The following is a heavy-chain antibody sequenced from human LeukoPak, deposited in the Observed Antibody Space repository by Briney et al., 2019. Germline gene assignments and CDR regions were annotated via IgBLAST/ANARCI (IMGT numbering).Heavy chain of an antibody. V-gene: IGHV3-48*02. CDR1: GFTFSSYR. CDR3: ARDPAYYDYAFYDMDV. J-gene: IGHJ6*02. Sequence: PGGSLRLSCAASGFTFSSYRMNWVRQAPGKGLEWVSYISSSGSTIYYAVSVKGRFTISRDNAKNSLYLQMNSLRDEDTAVYYCARDPAYYDYAFYDMDVWGQGTTVTVSS. CDR2: ISSSGSTI. D-gene: IGHD3-16*01.